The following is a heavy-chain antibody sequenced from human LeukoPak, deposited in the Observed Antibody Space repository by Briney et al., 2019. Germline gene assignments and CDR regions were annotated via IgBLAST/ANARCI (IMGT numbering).Heavy chain of an antibody. Sequence: GDPLTHSCAASGLTFSSYAMHWLRQAPGKGGEYVSAIYRNGGSTYYANSVKGRFTISRDNAKNTLYLQMNSLRAEGTAVYYCARDMWYYDSSGYYMGPLGGEGTLVTVSS. CDR3: ARDMWYYDSSGYYMGPL. V-gene: IGHV3-64*01. CDR2: IYRNGGST. D-gene: IGHD3-22*01. J-gene: IGHJ4*02. CDR1: GLTFSSYA.